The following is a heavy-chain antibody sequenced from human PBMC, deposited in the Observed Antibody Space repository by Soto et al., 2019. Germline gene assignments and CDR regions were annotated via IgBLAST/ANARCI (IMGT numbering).Heavy chain of an antibody. J-gene: IGHJ4*02. V-gene: IGHV4-59*01. CDR3: VGSGGVGATGGAIDY. CDR2: IYYSGST. D-gene: IGHD1-26*01. Sequence: SETLSLTCTVSGGSISSYYWSWIRQPPGKGLEWIGYIYYSGSTNYNPSLKSRVTISVDTSKNQFSLKLSSVTAADTAVYYCVGSGGVGATGGAIDYWGQGTLVTVSS. CDR1: GGSISSYY.